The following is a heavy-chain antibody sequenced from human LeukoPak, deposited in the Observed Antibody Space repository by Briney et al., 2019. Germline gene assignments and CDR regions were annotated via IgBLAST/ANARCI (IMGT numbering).Heavy chain of an antibody. CDR1: GYTFTSYY. V-gene: IGHV1-46*01. Sequence: GASVKVSCKASGYTFTSYYMHWVRQAPGQGLEWMGIINPSGGSTSYAQKFQGRVTMTRDMSTSTVYMELSSLRSEDTAVYYCARDMRNNYYGSGSYKDAFDIWGQGTMVTVSS. CDR3: ARDMRNNYYGSGSYKDAFDI. D-gene: IGHD3-10*01. CDR2: INPSGGST. J-gene: IGHJ3*02.